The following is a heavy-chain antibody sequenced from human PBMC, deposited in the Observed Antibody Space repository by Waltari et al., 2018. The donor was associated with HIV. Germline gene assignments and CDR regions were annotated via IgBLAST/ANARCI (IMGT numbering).Heavy chain of an antibody. CDR3: ARASHYFEFSTFDGDYYFDL. CDR1: GFPVRHHC. CDR2: INSDGSTR. J-gene: IGHJ4*02. Sequence: VPLVESGGGSITPGGSMRCSCDATGFPVRHHCKECVRQRPGKGLVWLGRINSDGSTREYADAVKGRFVSSRDNARNTVYLQVNSLRVEDTAVYYCARASHYFEFSTFDGDYYFDLWGRGTRVAVSS. D-gene: IGHD3-9*01. V-gene: IGHV3-74*01.